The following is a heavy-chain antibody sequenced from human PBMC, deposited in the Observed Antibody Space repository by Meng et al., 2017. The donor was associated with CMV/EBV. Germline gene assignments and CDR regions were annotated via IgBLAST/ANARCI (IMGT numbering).Heavy chain of an antibody. CDR1: GGAFSSYT. CDR3: ARSGFTGYDFVSSLMTW. Sequence: SVKVSCKASGGAFSSYTISWVRQAPGQGLEWMGRIIPILGITDYAQKFQGRVTITADKSTTTSYMELSSLRSDDTAVYYCARSGFTGYDFVSSLMTWWGQGTLVTVSS. CDR2: IIPILGIT. J-gene: IGHJ4*02. D-gene: IGHD5-12*01. V-gene: IGHV1-69*02.